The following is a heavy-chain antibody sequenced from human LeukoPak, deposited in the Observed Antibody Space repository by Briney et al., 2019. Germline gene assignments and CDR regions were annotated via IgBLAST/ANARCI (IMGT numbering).Heavy chain of an antibody. CDR2: IYYSGST. Sequence: ETLSLTCTVSGGSISSSSYYWGWIRQPPGKGLEWIGSIYYSGSTYYNPSLKSRVTISVDTSKNQFSLKLSSVTAADTAVYYCARLCLPATRFDYWGQGTLVTVSS. J-gene: IGHJ4*02. CDR3: ARLCLPATRFDY. D-gene: IGHD5-24*01. CDR1: GGSISSSSYY. V-gene: IGHV4-39*07.